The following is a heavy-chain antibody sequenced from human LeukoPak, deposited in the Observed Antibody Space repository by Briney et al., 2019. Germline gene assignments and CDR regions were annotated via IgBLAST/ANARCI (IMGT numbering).Heavy chain of an antibody. V-gene: IGHV5-51*01. D-gene: IGHD3-3*01. CDR1: GYNFRSYW. CDR2: IYPGDSDT. J-gene: IGHJ4*02. Sequence: GESLKISCQGSGYNFRSYWIGWVRQMPGKGLEWMGIIYPGDSDTRYSPSFQGQVTISADKSISTAYLQWSSLKASDTAMYYCARQGHYDFWSGYSDPNFDYWGQGTLVTVSS. CDR3: ARQGHYDFWSGYSDPNFDY.